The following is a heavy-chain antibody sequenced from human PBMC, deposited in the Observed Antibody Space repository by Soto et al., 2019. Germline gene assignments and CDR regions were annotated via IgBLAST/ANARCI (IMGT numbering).Heavy chain of an antibody. Sequence: AGGSLRLSCAASGFTFSSYAMSWVRQAPGKGLEWVSAISGSGGSTYYADSAKGRFTISRDNSKNTLYLQMNSLRAEDTAVYYCAKDRPIVLMVYAKNYYGMDVWGQGTTVTVSS. J-gene: IGHJ6*02. CDR1: GFTFSSYA. CDR3: AKDRPIVLMVYAKNYYGMDV. D-gene: IGHD2-8*01. CDR2: ISGSGGST. V-gene: IGHV3-23*01.